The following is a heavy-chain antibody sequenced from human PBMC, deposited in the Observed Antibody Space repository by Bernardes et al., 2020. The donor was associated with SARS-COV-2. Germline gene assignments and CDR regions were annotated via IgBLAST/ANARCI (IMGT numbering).Heavy chain of an antibody. CDR3: ARDLWSPRDY. CDR2: IYRDGTT. CDR1: GFTVTSNY. V-gene: IGHV3-53*01. D-gene: IGHD3-3*01. Sequence: GGSLRLSCAASGFTVTSNYMTWIRQAPGKGLEWVSVIYRDGTTAYAGSVKGRFTISRDTSKSTLFLQMNNLRAEDTAVYYCARDLWSPRDYWGQGTLVTVSS. J-gene: IGHJ4*02.